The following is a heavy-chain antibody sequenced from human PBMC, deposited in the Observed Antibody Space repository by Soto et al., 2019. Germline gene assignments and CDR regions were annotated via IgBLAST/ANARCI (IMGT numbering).Heavy chain of an antibody. CDR3: ARQGRVLRYFDWLPTGFDY. CDR2: IYYSGST. CDR1: GGSISSSSYY. D-gene: IGHD3-9*01. Sequence: QLQLQESGPGLVKPSETLSLTCTVSGGSISSSSYYWGWSRQPPGKGLEWIGSIYYSGSTYYNPSFKSRVTIAVDTSKNQFSLKLSSVTAADTAVYYCARQGRVLRYFDWLPTGFDYWGQGTLVTVSS. J-gene: IGHJ4*02. V-gene: IGHV4-39*01.